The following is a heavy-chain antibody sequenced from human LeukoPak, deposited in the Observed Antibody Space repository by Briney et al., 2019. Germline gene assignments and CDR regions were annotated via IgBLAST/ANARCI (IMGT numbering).Heavy chain of an antibody. V-gene: IGHV2-26*01. J-gene: IGHJ5*02. D-gene: IGHD4-17*01. Sequence: ESGPTLVNPTETLTLTCTVSGFSLSNARMGVGWIRQPPGKALEWLAHIFSNDEKSYSTSLKTRLTISKDTSKSQAVLTMTNMDPVDTATYFCARALMTSVTTGGFDLWGQGTLVTVSS. CDR1: GFSLSNARMG. CDR2: IFSNDEK. CDR3: ARALMTSVTTGGFDL.